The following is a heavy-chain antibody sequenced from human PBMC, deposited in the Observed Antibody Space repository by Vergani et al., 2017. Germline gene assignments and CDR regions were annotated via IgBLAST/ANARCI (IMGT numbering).Heavy chain of an antibody. CDR2: IYYSGST. V-gene: IGHV4-39*01. D-gene: IGHD4-17*01. Sequence: QLQLQESGPGLVKPSETLSLTCTVSGGSISSSSYYWGWIRQPPGKGLEWIGSIYYSGSTYYNPSLKSRGTISVDTSKNQFSLKLSSVTAADTAVYYCAGNDYVDYPADFDYWGQGTLVTVSS. CDR3: AGNDYVDYPADFDY. CDR1: GGSISSSSYY. J-gene: IGHJ4*02.